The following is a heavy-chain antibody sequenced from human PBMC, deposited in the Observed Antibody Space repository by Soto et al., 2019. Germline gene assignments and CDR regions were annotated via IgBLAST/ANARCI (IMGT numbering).Heavy chain of an antibody. Sequence: SETLSVACTFSGGSISIGGYSWRGIRQHPGKGLEWIGYIYYSGRTYYNPSLHSRVSIAVDTTENQFTLKLTSVTAADTSVYYCARGSFSSSSSWFDPWGRGTLVTVSS. CDR1: GGSISIGGYS. CDR3: ARGSFSSSSSWFDP. V-gene: IGHV4-31*03. CDR2: IYYSGRT. J-gene: IGHJ5*02. D-gene: IGHD6-6*01.